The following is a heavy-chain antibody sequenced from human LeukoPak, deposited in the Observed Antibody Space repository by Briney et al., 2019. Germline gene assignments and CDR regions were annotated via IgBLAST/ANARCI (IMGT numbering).Heavy chain of an antibody. D-gene: IGHD3-22*01. Sequence: PGGSLRLSCAASGFTFSSYAMHWVRQAPGKGLEWVAVISYDGSNKYYSDSVKGRFTISRDNSKNTLYLQMNSLRAEDTAVYYCARDIEAHIVVVTLDYWGQGTLVTVSS. V-gene: IGHV3-30-3*01. CDR2: ISYDGSNK. CDR3: ARDIEAHIVVVTLDY. CDR1: GFTFSSYA. J-gene: IGHJ4*02.